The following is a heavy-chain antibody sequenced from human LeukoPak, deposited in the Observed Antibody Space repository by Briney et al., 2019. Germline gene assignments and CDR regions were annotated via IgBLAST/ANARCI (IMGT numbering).Heavy chain of an antibody. Sequence: ASVKVSCKASGYTFTGYYMHWDRQAPAQGLEWMGWINPNSGGTNYAQKFQGRVTMTRDTSISTAYMELSRLRSDDTAVYYCARDSDYGGFDYWGQGTLVTVSS. J-gene: IGHJ4*02. V-gene: IGHV1-2*02. CDR1: GYTFTGYY. CDR3: ARDSDYGGFDY. CDR2: INPNSGGT. D-gene: IGHD4/OR15-4a*01.